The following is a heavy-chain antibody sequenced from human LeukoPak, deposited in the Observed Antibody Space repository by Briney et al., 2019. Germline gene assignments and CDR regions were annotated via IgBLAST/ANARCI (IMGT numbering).Heavy chain of an antibody. CDR1: GYSFTSHY. J-gene: IGHJ5*02. CDR2: INPSGSST. V-gene: IGHV1-46*01. D-gene: IGHD1-26*01. CDR3: ARDNSVGDVAWWFDP. Sequence: ASVKVSCTASGYSFTSHYMHWVRQAPGQGLEWLGLINPSGSSTLYAQKFQGRVTMTRDMSTTTDYMELSSLRSEDTAVYYCARDNSVGDVAWWFDPWGQGTLVTVSS.